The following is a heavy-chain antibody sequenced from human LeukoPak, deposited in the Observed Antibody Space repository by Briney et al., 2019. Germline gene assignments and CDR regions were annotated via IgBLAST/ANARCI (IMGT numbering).Heavy chain of an antibody. J-gene: IGHJ4*02. CDR1: GFTFSSYA. D-gene: IGHD3-16*01. CDR3: ARENDQGFDY. V-gene: IGHV3-21*01. Sequence: GGSLRLSCAASGFTFSSYAMSWVCQAPGKGLEWVSSFGTRSSSIYYAHSVTGRFIVSRDNAKNSLFLQMNSLRAEDTAVYYCARENDQGFDYWGQGTLVTVSS. CDR2: FGTRSSSI.